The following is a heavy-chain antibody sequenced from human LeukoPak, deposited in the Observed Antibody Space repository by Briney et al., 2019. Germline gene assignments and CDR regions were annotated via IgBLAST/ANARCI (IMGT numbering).Heavy chain of an antibody. Sequence: ASVKVSCKASGYTFTSYGISWVRQAPGQGLEWMGWISAYNGNTNYAQKLQGRVTVTTDTSTSTAHMELRSLRSDDTAVYYCARTAPGTSLGGYYYYMDVWGKGTTVTVSS. J-gene: IGHJ6*03. CDR3: ARTAPGTSLGGYYYYMDV. CDR1: GYTFTSYG. D-gene: IGHD1-7*01. V-gene: IGHV1-18*01. CDR2: ISAYNGNT.